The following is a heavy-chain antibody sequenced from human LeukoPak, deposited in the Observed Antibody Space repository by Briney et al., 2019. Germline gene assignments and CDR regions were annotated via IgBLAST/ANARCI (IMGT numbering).Heavy chain of an antibody. J-gene: IGHJ4*02. Sequence: ASVKVSCKASGGTFSSYAISWVRQAPGQGLEWMGWISAYNGNTNYAQKLQGRVTMTTDTSTSTAYMELRSLRSDDTAVYYCARDLRSVRRVGALPGYWGQGTLVTVSS. CDR2: ISAYNGNT. CDR3: ARDLRSVRRVGALPGY. D-gene: IGHD1-26*01. CDR1: GGTFSSYA. V-gene: IGHV1-18*01.